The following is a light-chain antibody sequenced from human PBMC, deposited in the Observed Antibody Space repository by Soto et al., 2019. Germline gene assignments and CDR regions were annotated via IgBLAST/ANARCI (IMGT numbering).Light chain of an antibody. Sequence: EIVLTQSPGTLSLSPGERATLSCRASQTVTSTSLSWYQQKPGQAPRLLIYGAFNRATGIPDRFIGGGSETDFTLTISRLEPEDFAVYYCQQFGDSLLTFGGGTKVEI. CDR3: QQFGDSLLT. V-gene: IGKV3-20*01. J-gene: IGKJ4*01. CDR2: GAF. CDR1: QTVTSTS.